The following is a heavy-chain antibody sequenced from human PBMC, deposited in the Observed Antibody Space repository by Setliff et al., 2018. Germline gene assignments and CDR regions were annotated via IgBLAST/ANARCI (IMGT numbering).Heavy chain of an antibody. CDR3: ARVGGYSYGYKTDY. D-gene: IGHD5-18*01. CDR2: INHSGST. Sequence: PSETLSLTCAVYGGSFSGYYWSWIRQPPGKGLEWIGEINHSGSTNYNPSLKSRVTISVDTSKNQFSLKLSSVTAADTAVYYCARVGGYSYGYKTDYWGQGTLVTVS. CDR1: GGSFSGYY. V-gene: IGHV4-34*01. J-gene: IGHJ4*02.